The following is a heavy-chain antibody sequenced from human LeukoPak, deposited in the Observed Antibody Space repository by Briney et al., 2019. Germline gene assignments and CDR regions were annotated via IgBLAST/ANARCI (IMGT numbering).Heavy chain of an antibody. J-gene: IGHJ6*03. CDR2: IYYSGST. CDR1: GGSISSYY. Sequence: PSETLSLTCTVSGGSISSYYWSWIRQPPGKGLEWIGYIYYSGSTNYNPSLKSRVTISVDTSKNQFSLKLSSVTAADTAVCYCARESPLIIAAESLWRFYYYMDVWGKGTTVTVSS. V-gene: IGHV4-59*01. D-gene: IGHD6-13*01. CDR3: ARESPLIIAAESLWRFYYYMDV.